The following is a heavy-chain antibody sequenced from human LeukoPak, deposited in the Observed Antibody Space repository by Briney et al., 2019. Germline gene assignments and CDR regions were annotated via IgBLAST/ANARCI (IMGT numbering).Heavy chain of an antibody. CDR1: GFTFSSYG. Sequence: PGGSLRLSCAASGFTFSSYGMHWVRQAPGKGREWVAFIRYDGSNKYYADSVKGRFTISRDNSKNTLYLQMNSLRAEDTAVYYVWGLLYAWDYMDVWGKGTTVTVSS. J-gene: IGHJ6*03. V-gene: IGHV3-30*02. D-gene: IGHD2-21*02. CDR3: WGLLYAWDYMDV. CDR2: IRYDGSNK.